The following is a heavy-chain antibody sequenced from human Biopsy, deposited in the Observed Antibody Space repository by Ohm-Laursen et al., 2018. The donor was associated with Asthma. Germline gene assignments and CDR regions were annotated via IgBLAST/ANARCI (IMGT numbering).Heavy chain of an antibody. J-gene: IGHJ6*02. Sequence: SVKVSCKTSGYTFNSAGITWVRQAPGQGLEWMGWISVYNGNTKVAQKLQDRVTMITDTSTSAAYKELRSLRSDDTAVYFCARAVDYSHYYGIDVWGQGTTVTVS. CDR2: ISVYNGNT. CDR3: ARAVDYSHYYGIDV. V-gene: IGHV1-18*01. D-gene: IGHD3-10*01. CDR1: GYTFNSAG.